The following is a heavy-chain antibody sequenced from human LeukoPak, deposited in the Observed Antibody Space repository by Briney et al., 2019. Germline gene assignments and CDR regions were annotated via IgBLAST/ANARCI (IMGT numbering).Heavy chain of an antibody. D-gene: IGHD2-2*01. CDR3: ARELIPAAIPVGANWFDP. Sequence: ASVKVSCKASGYTFTSYDINWVRQATGQGLEWMGWMNPNSGNTGYAQKFQGRVTMTRNTSISTAYMELSSLRSEDTAVYYCARELIPAAIPVGANWFDPWGQGTLVTVSS. CDR2: MNPNSGNT. CDR1: GYTFTSYD. J-gene: IGHJ5*02. V-gene: IGHV1-8*01.